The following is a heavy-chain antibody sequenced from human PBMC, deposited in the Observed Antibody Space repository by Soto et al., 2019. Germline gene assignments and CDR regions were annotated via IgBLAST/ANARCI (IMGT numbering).Heavy chain of an antibody. CDR2: INHSGST. V-gene: IGHV4-34*01. CDR3: ARGPGGTGVLDP. Sequence: SETLSLTCAVYGGSFSGYYWSWIRQPPGKGLEWIGEINHSGSTNYNPSLKSRVTISVDTSKNQFSLKLSSVTAADTAVYYCARGPGGTGVLDPWGQGTLVTVSS. J-gene: IGHJ5*02. CDR1: GGSFSGYY. D-gene: IGHD1-26*01.